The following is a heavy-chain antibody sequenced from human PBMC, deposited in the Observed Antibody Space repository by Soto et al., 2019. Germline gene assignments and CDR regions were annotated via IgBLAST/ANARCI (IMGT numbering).Heavy chain of an antibody. CDR3: ARNGTYSSSLSQYSGMDV. J-gene: IGHJ6*02. D-gene: IGHD1-26*01. Sequence: QVQLVQSGAEVKEPGSSVRVSCKASGGTFDNFIMNWVRQTPGRGLEWMGGIVPTLGTPTYAEKFKGRVTISATGSTSTMYMEVTSLRSEDTAIYYCARNGTYSSSLSQYSGMDVWGQGTTVTVSS. CDR2: IVPTLGTP. V-gene: IGHV1-69*01. CDR1: GGTFDNFI.